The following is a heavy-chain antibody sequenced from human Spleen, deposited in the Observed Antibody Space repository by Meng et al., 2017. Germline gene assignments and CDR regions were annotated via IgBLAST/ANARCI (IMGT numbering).Heavy chain of an antibody. CDR1: GASVSSGSYY. Sequence: SETLSLTCTVSGASVSSGSYYWSWIRQPPGKGLEWIGSIYYSGSTYYNPSLKSRVTISVDTSKNQFSLKLSSVTAADTAVYYCARDSHGPVHYWGQGTLVTVSS. J-gene: IGHJ4*02. V-gene: IGHV4-39*07. CDR2: IYYSGST. CDR3: ARDSHGPVHY.